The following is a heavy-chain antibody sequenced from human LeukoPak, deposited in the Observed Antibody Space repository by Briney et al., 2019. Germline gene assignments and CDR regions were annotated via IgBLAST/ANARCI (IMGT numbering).Heavy chain of an antibody. CDR3: ARDNSVRDAAWWFNP. J-gene: IGHJ5*02. D-gene: IGHD5-24*01. V-gene: IGHV1-46*01. Sequence: ASVKVSCKASGYTFTSNYMHWVRQAPGQGLEWMGVISPSGGSTSYAQKFQGRVTLTRDMSTSTDYLELSSLRSEDTAVYYCARDNSVRDAAWWFNPWGQGTLVTVSS. CDR2: ISPSGGST. CDR1: GYTFTSNY.